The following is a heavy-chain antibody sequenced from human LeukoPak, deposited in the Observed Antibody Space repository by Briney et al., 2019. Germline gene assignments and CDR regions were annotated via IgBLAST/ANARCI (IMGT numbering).Heavy chain of an antibody. V-gene: IGHV1-18*04. CDR1: GYTFTSYG. J-gene: IGHJ4*02. CDR2: ISAYNGNT. D-gene: IGHD3-10*01. CDR3: SRDQWNYYGSGSAAKSYFDY. Sequence: ASVKVSCKASGYTFTSYGISWVRQAPGQGVEWMGWISAYNGNTNYAQKLQGRVTMTTDTSTSTAYMDLMSQRSDGTAVYYFSRDQWNYYGSGSAAKSYFDYWGQGTLVTVSS.